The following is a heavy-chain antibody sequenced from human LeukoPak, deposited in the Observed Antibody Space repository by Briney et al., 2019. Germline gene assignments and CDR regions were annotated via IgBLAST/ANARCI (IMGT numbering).Heavy chain of an antibody. V-gene: IGHV3-23*01. CDR2: ISGSGGST. CDR3: AASHQPRNYEYFQH. J-gene: IGHJ1*01. Sequence: GGSLRLSCAASGFTFSSYAMSWVRQAPGKGLEWVSAISGSGGSTYYADSAKGRFTISRDNSKNTLYLQMNSLRAEDTAVYYCAASHQPRNYEYFQHWGQGTLVTVSS. D-gene: IGHD1-14*01. CDR1: GFTFSSYA.